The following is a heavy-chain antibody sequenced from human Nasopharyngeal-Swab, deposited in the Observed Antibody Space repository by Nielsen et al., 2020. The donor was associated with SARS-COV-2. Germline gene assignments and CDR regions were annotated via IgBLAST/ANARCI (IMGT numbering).Heavy chain of an antibody. D-gene: IGHD3-16*01. Sequence: KVSCKGSGYRFSTYWIVWVRQMPGRGLEWMGAIYPGDSDTRYRPSFQGQATISADKSMNTAHLQWSSLKAADTAMYYCARSSQSYGYEFDFCGQGTLVTVSP. V-gene: IGHV5-51*01. CDR3: ARSSQSYGYEFDF. CDR2: IYPGDSDT. J-gene: IGHJ5*01. CDR1: GYRFSTYW.